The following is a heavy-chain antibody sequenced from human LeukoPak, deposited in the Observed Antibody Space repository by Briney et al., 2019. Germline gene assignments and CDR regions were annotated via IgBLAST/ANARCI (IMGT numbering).Heavy chain of an antibody. D-gene: IGHD3-16*01. V-gene: IGHV1-2*02. CDR1: GYTFTGYY. CDR3: ARAYTGHYIGGFDY. J-gene: IGHJ4*02. Sequence: GASVKVSCKTSGYTFTGYYMHWVRQAPGQGLEWMGWINPNSGDTNYAQKFQGRVTMTRDTSISTAYMELSRLRSDDTAVYYCARAYTGHYIGGFDYWGQGTLVTVSS. CDR2: INPNSGDT.